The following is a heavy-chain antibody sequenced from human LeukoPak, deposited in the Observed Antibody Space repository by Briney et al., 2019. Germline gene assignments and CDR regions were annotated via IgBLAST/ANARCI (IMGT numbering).Heavy chain of an antibody. Sequence: PGGSLRLFCAASGFTFSSYAMSWVRQAPGKGLEWVSAISGSGGSTYYADSVKGRFTISRDNSKNTLYLEVISLTADDTAVYYCAKDDAWLRFGEWSQGTLVTVSS. D-gene: IGHD3-10*01. J-gene: IGHJ4*02. CDR3: AKDDAWLRFGE. CDR2: ISGSGGST. V-gene: IGHV3-23*01. CDR1: GFTFSSYA.